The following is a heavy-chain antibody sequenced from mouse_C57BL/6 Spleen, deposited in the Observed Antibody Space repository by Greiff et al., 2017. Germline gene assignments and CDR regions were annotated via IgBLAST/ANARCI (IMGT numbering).Heavy chain of an antibody. CDR1: GYAFTNYL. CDR3: ARNYYGSSTGAY. Sequence: QVQLKESGAELVRPGTSVKVSCKASGYAFTNYLIEWVKQRPGQGLEWIGVINPGSGGTNYNEKFKGKATLTADKSSSTAYMQLSSLTSEDSAVYFCARNYYGSSTGAYWGQGTLVTVSA. V-gene: IGHV1-54*01. D-gene: IGHD1-1*01. J-gene: IGHJ3*01. CDR2: INPGSGGT.